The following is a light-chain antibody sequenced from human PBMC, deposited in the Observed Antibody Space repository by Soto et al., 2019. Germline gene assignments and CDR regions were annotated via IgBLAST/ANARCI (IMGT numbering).Light chain of an antibody. CDR3: TSYAGSNIVV. CDR2: EVS. Sequence: QSVLTQPPSASGSPGQSVTISCTGTSSDVGGYNYVSWYQQHPGKAPKLIISEVSKRPSGVPDRFSGSKSGNTASLTVSGHQAEDEADYYCTSYAGSNIVVFGPGTKPTAL. J-gene: IGLJ1*01. CDR1: SSDVGGYNY. V-gene: IGLV2-8*01.